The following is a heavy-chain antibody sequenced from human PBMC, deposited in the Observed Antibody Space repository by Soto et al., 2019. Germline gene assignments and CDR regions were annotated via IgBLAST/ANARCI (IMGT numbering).Heavy chain of an antibody. CDR3: ARDATFGTKGGSFDI. D-gene: IGHD3-16*01. V-gene: IGHV3-33*01. Sequence: VGSLRLSCAASGFTFRIYSMHWVRQSPGKGLEWVAVMWYDGTNKYYGESVKGRFTISRDNSENTLYLQMNSLRVEDTAVYYCARDATFGTKGGSFDIWGHGTLVTV. CDR1: GFTFRIYS. CDR2: MWYDGTNK. J-gene: IGHJ3*02.